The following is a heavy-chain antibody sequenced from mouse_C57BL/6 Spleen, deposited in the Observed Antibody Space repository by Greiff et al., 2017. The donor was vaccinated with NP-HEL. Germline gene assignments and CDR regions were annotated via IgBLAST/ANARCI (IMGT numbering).Heavy chain of an antibody. CDR1: GYTFTDYE. J-gene: IGHJ2*01. CDR2: IDPVTGGT. Sequence: QVQLKESGAELVRPGASVTLSCKASGYTFTDYEMHWVKQTPVHGLEWIGAIDPVTGGTAYNQKFKGKAILTADKSSSTAYMELSSLTSEDSAVYYCTRKGGYYFDYWGQGTTLTVSA. CDR3: TRKGGYYFDY. V-gene: IGHV1-15*01.